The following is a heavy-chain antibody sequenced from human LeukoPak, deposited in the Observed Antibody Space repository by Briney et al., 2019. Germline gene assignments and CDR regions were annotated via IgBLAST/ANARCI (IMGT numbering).Heavy chain of an antibody. CDR2: INPYSGDT. V-gene: IGHV1-2*02. J-gene: IGHJ5*02. Sequence: GASVKVSCKASGYTFTSYGISWVRQAPGQGLEWMGWINPYSGDTAYAQKFQGRVTMTRDTSINTAYMELNRLKFDDTAVYYCARGTMNLDPWGQGTLVTVSS. D-gene: IGHD3-22*01. CDR1: GYTFTSYG. CDR3: ARGTMNLDP.